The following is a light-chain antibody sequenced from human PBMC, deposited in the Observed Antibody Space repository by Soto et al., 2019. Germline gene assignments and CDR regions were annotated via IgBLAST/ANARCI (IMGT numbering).Light chain of an antibody. V-gene: IGKV3-20*01. Sequence: ENVLTQSPGTLSLSPGERATLSCRASQSVSSSYLAWYQQKPGQAPRLLIYGASSRATGIPDRFSGSGSGTDFTLTISRLEPEDFAVYYCQQYGNSPYTFGQGTKVDI. CDR3: QQYGNSPYT. CDR2: GAS. CDR1: QSVSSSY. J-gene: IGKJ2*01.